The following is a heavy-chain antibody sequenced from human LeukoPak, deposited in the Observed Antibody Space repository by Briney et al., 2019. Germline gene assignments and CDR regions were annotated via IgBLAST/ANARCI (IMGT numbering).Heavy chain of an antibody. J-gene: IGHJ5*02. CDR1: GGSFSGYY. CDR3: ARTNMVMDFDP. Sequence: SETLSLTCAVYGGSFSGYYWSWIRQPPGKGLEWIGEINHSGSTNYNPSLKSRVTISVDTSKTQFSLKLSSVTAADTAVYYCARTNMVMDFDPWGQGTLVTVSS. D-gene: IGHD5-18*01. CDR2: INHSGST. V-gene: IGHV4-34*01.